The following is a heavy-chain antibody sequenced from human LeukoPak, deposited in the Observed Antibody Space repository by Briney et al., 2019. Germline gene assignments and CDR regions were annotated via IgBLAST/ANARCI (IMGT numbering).Heavy chain of an antibody. V-gene: IGHV3-23*01. CDR2: ISGSGGST. CDR1: GFTFNNYA. J-gene: IGHJ3*01. CDR3: AKEIDGFDV. Sequence: PGGSLRLSCAASGFTFNNYAMNWVRQAPGKGLEWVSVISGSGGSTYYADSVKGRFTISRDNAKNTMFLQMNNLRAEDTAVYYCAKEIDGFDVWGQGTLVTVSS.